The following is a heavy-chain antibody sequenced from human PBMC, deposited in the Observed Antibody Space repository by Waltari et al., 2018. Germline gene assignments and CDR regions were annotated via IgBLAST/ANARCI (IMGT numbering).Heavy chain of an antibody. D-gene: IGHD2-21*02. Sequence: EVQLLESGGGLVQPGGSLRLSCAASGFTFSSYAMSWVRQAPGKGLEWVSDISGSGGSTHYADSVKGRFTISRDNSNNRLYLQMNSLRAEDTSVYYCAKSVGLAGVLPPYCGGDCYLDYWCQGTLVTVSS. J-gene: IGHJ4*02. CDR3: AKSVGLAGVLPPYCGGDCYLDY. CDR1: GFTFSSYA. V-gene: IGHV3-23*01. CDR2: ISGSGGST.